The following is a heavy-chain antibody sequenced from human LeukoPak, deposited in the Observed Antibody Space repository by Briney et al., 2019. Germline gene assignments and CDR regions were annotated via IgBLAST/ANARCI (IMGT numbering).Heavy chain of an antibody. CDR1: GFTFSSYW. D-gene: IGHD1-26*01. V-gene: IGHV3-30*02. Sequence: GGSLRLSCAASGFTFSSYWMHWVRQAPGKGLEWVAFIQYDGTNKYYADSVKGRFTISRENSKNTLYLQMNSLRTEDTAVYYCAKDYIAGSFDYWGQGTLVTVSS. J-gene: IGHJ4*02. CDR2: IQYDGTNK. CDR3: AKDYIAGSFDY.